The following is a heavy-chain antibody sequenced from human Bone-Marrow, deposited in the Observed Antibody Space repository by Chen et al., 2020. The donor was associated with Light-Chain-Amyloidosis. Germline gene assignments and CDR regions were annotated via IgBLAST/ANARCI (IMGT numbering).Heavy chain of an antibody. CDR2: MNPSGTTT. Sequence: QVQLVQSGAEVKKPGASVRVSCKASGYTFTSYYMHWVRQAPGQGPEWMAIMNPSGTTTTYAQRFQGRITMTRDTSTSTVYMELSSLRSDDTAVYYCARGDWNHIDPWGQGTLVTVSS. J-gene: IGHJ5*02. V-gene: IGHV1-46*01. CDR1: GYTFTSYY. CDR3: ARGDWNHIDP. D-gene: IGHD1-1*01.